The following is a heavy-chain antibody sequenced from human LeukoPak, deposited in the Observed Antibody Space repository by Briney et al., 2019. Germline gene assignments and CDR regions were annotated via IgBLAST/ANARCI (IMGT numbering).Heavy chain of an antibody. CDR1: GGSFSGYY. Sequence: PSETLSLTCAVYGGSFSGYYWSWIRQPPGKGLEWIGEINHSGSTNYNPSLKSRVTISVDTSKNQFSLKLSSVSAADTAVYYCARKWFGELTPDPNFDYWGQGTLVTVSS. CDR3: ARKWFGELTPDPNFDY. D-gene: IGHD3-10*01. J-gene: IGHJ4*02. V-gene: IGHV4-34*01. CDR2: INHSGST.